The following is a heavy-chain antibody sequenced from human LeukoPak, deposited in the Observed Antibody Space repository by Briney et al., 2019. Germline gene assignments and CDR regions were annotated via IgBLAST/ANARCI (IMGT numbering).Heavy chain of an antibody. V-gene: IGHV4-34*01. D-gene: IGHD2-8*01. J-gene: IGHJ4*02. Sequence: PSETLSLTCAVYGGSFSGYYWSWIRQPPGKGMEWIGEINRSGSTNYNPSLKSRVTISVDTSKNQFSLKLSSVTAADTAVYYCAGGPLGTNGVSHWGQGTLATVSS. CDR2: INRSGST. CDR1: GGSFSGYY. CDR3: AGGPLGTNGVSH.